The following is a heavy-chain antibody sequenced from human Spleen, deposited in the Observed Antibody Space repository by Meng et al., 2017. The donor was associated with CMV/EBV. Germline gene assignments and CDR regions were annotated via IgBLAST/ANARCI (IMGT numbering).Heavy chain of an antibody. Sequence: GESLKISCAASGFTFSSYAMHWARQAPGKGLEWVAVISYDGSNKYYADSVKGRFTISRDNSKNTLYLQMNSLRAEDTAVYYCARDSSAIDYWGQGTLVTVSS. CDR2: ISYDGSNK. CDR1: GFTFSSYA. CDR3: ARDSSAIDY. V-gene: IGHV3-30-3*01. D-gene: IGHD6-19*01. J-gene: IGHJ4*02.